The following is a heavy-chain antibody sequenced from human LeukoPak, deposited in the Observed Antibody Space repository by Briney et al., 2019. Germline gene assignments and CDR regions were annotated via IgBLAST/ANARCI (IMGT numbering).Heavy chain of an antibody. CDR2: INPSGGST. J-gene: IGHJ4*02. Sequence: ASVKGSCKTSGYTFTSYYMHWVRQTPVQGREWMGIINPSGGSTSYAHKFQSRVTMTRDTSTSTVYMELRSLRSEDTAVYYCARGALLDGSYYGGGFDYWGQGTLVTVSS. V-gene: IGHV1-46*01. CDR3: ARGALLDGSYYGGGFDY. CDR1: GYTFTSYY. D-gene: IGHD1-26*01.